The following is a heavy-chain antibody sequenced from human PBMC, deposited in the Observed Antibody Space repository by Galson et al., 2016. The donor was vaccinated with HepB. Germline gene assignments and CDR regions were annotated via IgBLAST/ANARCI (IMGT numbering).Heavy chain of an antibody. CDR3: AREIADTFGGEDRFDP. D-gene: IGHD3-16*01. Sequence: SVKVSCKASGYIFNIYGISWVRQAPGQGLEWMGWISPHNGDTNYVQKFQGRVTMTTDTSTSTAYMELRSLRSDDTAVYYCAREIADTFGGEDRFDPWGQGTLVTVSS. J-gene: IGHJ5*02. V-gene: IGHV1-18*01. CDR2: ISPHNGDT. CDR1: GYIFNIYG.